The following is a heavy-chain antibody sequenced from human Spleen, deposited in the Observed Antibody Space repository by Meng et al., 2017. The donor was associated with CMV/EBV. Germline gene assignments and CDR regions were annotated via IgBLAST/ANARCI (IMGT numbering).Heavy chain of an antibody. CDR1: GYTFTGYY. V-gene: IGHV1-2*02. Sequence: ASVKVSCKASGYTFTGYYMHWVRQAPGQGLEWMGWINPNSGGTNYAQKFQGRVTMTRDTSISTAYMELSRLRSDDTAVYYCARDRAIYCGGDCYNDAFDMWGQGTMVTVSS. CDR2: INPNSGGT. CDR3: ARDRAIYCGGDCYNDAFDM. D-gene: IGHD2-21*01. J-gene: IGHJ3*02.